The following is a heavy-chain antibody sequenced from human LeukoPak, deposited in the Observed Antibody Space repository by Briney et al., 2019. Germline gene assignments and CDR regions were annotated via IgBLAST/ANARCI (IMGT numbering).Heavy chain of an antibody. CDR3: ARDRYGGIIDY. Sequence: PSETLSLTCTISGGSINTYYWSWIRQPAGKGLEWIGRMYPSGSTNYNPSLRSRVTMSVDTSKNQFSLKLSSVTAADTAVYYCARDRYGGIIDYWGQGTLATVSS. CDR1: GGSINTYY. CDR2: MYPSGST. D-gene: IGHD1-1*01. J-gene: IGHJ4*02. V-gene: IGHV4-4*07.